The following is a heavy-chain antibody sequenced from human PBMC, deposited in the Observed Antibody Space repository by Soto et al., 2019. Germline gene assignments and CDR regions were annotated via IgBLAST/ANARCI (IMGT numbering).Heavy chain of an antibody. D-gene: IGHD3-16*01. V-gene: IGHV3-33*01. J-gene: IGHJ4*02. Sequence: GGSLRLSCAASGFTFSSYGMHWVRQAPGKGLEWVAVIWYDGSNKYYADSVKGRFTISRDNSKNTLYLQMNSLRAEDTAVYYCAREGDDSPQPDYWGQGTLVTVSS. CDR1: GFTFSSYG. CDR2: IWYDGSNK. CDR3: AREGDDSPQPDY.